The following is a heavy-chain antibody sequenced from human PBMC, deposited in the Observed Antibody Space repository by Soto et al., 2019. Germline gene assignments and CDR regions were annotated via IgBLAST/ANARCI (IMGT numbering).Heavy chain of an antibody. CDR2: ISGSGGST. J-gene: IGHJ6*02. CDR3: IATTLLKYYYYGMDV. Sequence: PGGSLRLSCAASGFTFSSYAMSWVRQAPGKGLEWVSAISGSGGSTYYADSVKGRFTISRDNSKNTLYLQMNSLRAEDTAVYYCIATTLLKYYYYGMDVWGQGTTVTVSS. D-gene: IGHD5-12*01. CDR1: GFTFSSYA. V-gene: IGHV3-23*01.